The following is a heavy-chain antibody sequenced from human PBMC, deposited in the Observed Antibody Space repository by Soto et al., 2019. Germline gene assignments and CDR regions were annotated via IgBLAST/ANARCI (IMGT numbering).Heavy chain of an antibody. Sequence: QVQLVQSGAEVKRPGSSVKVSCESSGDTFNSYVISLVRQAPGQGLEWMGGIIPIIGVTHYAQKFQGRVTISALSSTGTAYMELTNLGFEDTALYYCARESLGAKGADHWGQGTLVTVSS. CDR2: IIPIIGVT. CDR1: GDTFNSYV. D-gene: IGHD3-16*01. CDR3: ARESLGAKGADH. J-gene: IGHJ4*02. V-gene: IGHV1-69*17.